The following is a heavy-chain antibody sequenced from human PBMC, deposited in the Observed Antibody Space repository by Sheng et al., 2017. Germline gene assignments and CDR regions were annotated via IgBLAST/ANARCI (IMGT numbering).Heavy chain of an antibody. CDR1: GFAFGDYY. J-gene: IGHJ6*02. CDR3: ARDSYPGGYYGMDV. V-gene: IGHV3-11*01. D-gene: IGHD2-2*01. CDR2: ITYGGSVT. Sequence: QVQLVESGGGLGQAWRVPSRLSCAASGFAFGDYYMTWIRQAPGKGLEWVSYITYGGSVTYYADSVKGRFTISRDNARNLLYLQMDSLLAEDTAVYYCARDSYPGGYYGMDVWDQGP.